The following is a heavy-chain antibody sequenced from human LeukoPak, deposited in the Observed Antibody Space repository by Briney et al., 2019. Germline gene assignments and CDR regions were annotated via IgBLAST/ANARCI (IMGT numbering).Heavy chain of an antibody. D-gene: IGHD4-17*01. CDR1: GYTFISYA. Sequence: ASVKVSCKASGYTFISYAITWVRQAPRQGLEWMGWISVYNGNANYAQKVQGRVTMTTDTSTSTAYMEPRSLRSDDTAVYYCARGALRYGDPSFDYWGQGTLVTVSS. J-gene: IGHJ4*02. CDR3: ARGALRYGDPSFDY. V-gene: IGHV1-18*01. CDR2: ISVYNGNA.